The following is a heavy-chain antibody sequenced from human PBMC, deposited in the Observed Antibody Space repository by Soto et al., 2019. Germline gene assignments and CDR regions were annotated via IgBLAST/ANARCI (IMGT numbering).Heavy chain of an antibody. J-gene: IGHJ5*02. CDR2: ISGSGGST. Sequence: EVQLLESGGGLVQPGGSLRLSCVASGFTFSSYAMSWVRQAPGKGLEWVSTISGSGGSTYYADSVKGRFTISRDNSKNTLYLQMDGLGAEDTAVYYCAKDSRLYDSTNWFDTGAKGALVTVSS. CDR1: GFTFSSYA. D-gene: IGHD3-22*01. CDR3: AKDSRLYDSTNWFDT. V-gene: IGHV3-23*01.